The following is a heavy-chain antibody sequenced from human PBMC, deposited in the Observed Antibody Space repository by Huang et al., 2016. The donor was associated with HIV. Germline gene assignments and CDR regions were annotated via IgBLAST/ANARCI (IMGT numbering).Heavy chain of an antibody. V-gene: IGHV1-69*13. J-gene: IGHJ4*02. CDR1: EGTFSSYS. Sequence: VQLIQSGAEVKKTGSSVRVSCRASEGTFSSYSIGWMRQAPGQGLEGMGGIIPIFGTTTHAQKFQGRVSIAADESTSTAYMDLNSLRSEDTAVYYCARAALVNNQYFDYWGQGTLVTVSS. CDR3: ARAALVNNQYFDY. D-gene: IGHD5-18*01. CDR2: IIPIFGTT.